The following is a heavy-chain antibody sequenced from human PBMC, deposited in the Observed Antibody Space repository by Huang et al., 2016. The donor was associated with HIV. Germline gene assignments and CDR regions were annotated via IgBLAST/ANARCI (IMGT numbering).Heavy chain of an antibody. CDR2: MHQSGDT. V-gene: IGHV4-4*07. CDR3: AREDRNAFDI. J-gene: IGHJ3*02. Sequence: QVHLQESVPGLVKPSETLSLICTVSGVSTRTYFWSWIRQPAGQGPECIARMHQSGDTNSNPHLRSRVTMSVDTSKNQLSLRLTSVTAADTAVYYCAREDRNAFDIWGQGIMVIVSS. CDR1: GVSTRTYF.